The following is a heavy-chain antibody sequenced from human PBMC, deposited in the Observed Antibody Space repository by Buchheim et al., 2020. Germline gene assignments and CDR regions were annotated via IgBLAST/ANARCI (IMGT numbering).Heavy chain of an antibody. D-gene: IGHD3-22*01. CDR2: ISSSGSTI. CDR1: GFTFSDYY. J-gene: IGHJ6*03. CDR3: ARDVPPYDSSGHYSMNYYYMDV. V-gene: IGHV3-11*01. Sequence: QVQLVESGGGLVKPGGSLRLSCAASGFTFSDYYMSWIRQAPGKGLEWVSYISSSGSTIYYADSVKGRFTISRDNAKNSLYLQMNSLRAEDTAVYYCARDVPPYDSSGHYSMNYYYMDVWGKGTT.